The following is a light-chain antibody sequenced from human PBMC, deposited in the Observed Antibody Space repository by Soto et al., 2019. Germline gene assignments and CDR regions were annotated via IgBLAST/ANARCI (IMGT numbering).Light chain of an antibody. V-gene: IGLV2-14*01. Sequence: QSALTQPASVSGSPGQSITISCTGTSSDVGGYNYVSWYQQHPGKAPKLMIYEVSNRPSGVSNRFSGYKSSNTASLTISGLQAEDEADYYCRSYTSSSNHRVFGGGTKVTVL. CDR3: RSYTSSSNHRV. CDR2: EVS. CDR1: SSDVGGYNY. J-gene: IGLJ3*02.